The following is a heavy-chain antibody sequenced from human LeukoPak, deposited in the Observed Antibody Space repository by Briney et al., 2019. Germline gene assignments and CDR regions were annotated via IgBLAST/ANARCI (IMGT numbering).Heavy chain of an antibody. D-gene: IGHD3-22*01. CDR2: IRYDGSNK. Sequence: PGGSLRLSCAASGFTFSSYGMHWVRQAPGKGLEWVAFIRYDGSNKYYADSVKGRFTISRDNSKNTLYLQMNSLRAEDTAVYYCAKGRSYYDSSGYYYYYYYMDVWGKGTTVTISS. CDR3: AKGRSYYDSSGYYYYYYYMDV. V-gene: IGHV3-30*02. CDR1: GFTFSSYG. J-gene: IGHJ6*03.